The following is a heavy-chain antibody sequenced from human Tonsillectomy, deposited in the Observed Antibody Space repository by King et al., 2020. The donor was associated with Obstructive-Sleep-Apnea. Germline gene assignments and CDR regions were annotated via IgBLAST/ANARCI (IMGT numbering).Heavy chain of an antibody. D-gene: IGHD5-24*01. CDR3: ARQLETRPHYYLDS. V-gene: IGHV5-51*01. Sequence: EVQLVESGAEVKKPGESLKISCKGSGYSFTTHWIAWVRQMPGIGLEWVGIIYPLDSDTIYSPAFQGRVIISVDKSVATAYLQWSSLKASDTAIYYCARQLETRPHYYLDSWGQGTLAT. J-gene: IGHJ4*02. CDR1: GYSFTTHW. CDR2: IYPLDSDT.